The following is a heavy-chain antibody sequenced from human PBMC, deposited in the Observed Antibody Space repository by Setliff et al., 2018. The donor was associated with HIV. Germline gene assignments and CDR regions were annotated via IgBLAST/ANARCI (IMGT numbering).Heavy chain of an antibody. D-gene: IGHD3-10*01. CDR2: INAGNGDT. J-gene: IGHJ4*02. CDR3: ARDGWELDRGRADYFDY. Sequence: SVKVSCKASGYTFTSFAIHWVRQAPGHGLEWMGWINAGNGDTEYSQKFQGRVTIDRDTSATTAYMELRSLRSEDTAVYYCARDGWELDRGRADYFDYWGQGALVTVSS. CDR1: GYTFTSFA. V-gene: IGHV1-3*01.